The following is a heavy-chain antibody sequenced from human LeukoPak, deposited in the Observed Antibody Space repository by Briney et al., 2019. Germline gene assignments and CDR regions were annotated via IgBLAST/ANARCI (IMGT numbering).Heavy chain of an antibody. CDR3: ARAYDRSGYQAMGFDY. CDR1: GGSISSSSYY. Sequence: SETLSLTCTVSGGSISSSSYYWGWIRQPPGKGLEWIGSFYYSGSTYYNPSLKSRVTISVDTSKNQFSLKLSSVTAADTAVYYCARAYDRSGYQAMGFDYWGQGTLVTVSS. D-gene: IGHD3-22*01. CDR2: FYYSGST. J-gene: IGHJ4*02. V-gene: IGHV4-39*01.